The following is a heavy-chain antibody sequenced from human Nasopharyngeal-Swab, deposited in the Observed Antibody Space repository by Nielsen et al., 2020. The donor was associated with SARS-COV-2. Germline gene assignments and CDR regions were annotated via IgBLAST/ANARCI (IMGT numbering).Heavy chain of an antibody. CDR2: INPSGGST. CDR3: AREGCSSTSCYVVNDVFDI. Sequence: ASVKVSCKASGYTFTSYYMHWVRQPPGQGLEWMGIINPSGGSTSYAQKFQGRVTMTRDTSTSTVYMELSSLRSEDTAVYYCAREGCSSTSCYVVNDVFDIWGQGTMVTVSS. J-gene: IGHJ3*02. CDR1: GYTFTSYY. D-gene: IGHD2-2*01. V-gene: IGHV1-46*01.